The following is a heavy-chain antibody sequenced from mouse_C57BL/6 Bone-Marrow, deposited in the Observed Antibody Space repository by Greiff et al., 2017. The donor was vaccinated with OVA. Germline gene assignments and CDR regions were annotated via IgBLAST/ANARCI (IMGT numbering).Heavy chain of an antibody. D-gene: IGHD1-1*01. CDR2: IYPGGGYT. Sequence: VQLQQSGAELVRPGTSVKMSCKASGYTFTNYWIGWAKQRPGHGLEWIGDIYPGGGYTNYNEKFKGKATLTADKSSSTAYMQFSSLTSEDSAIYYCARAGDYYYGSSPFAYWGQGTLVTVSA. CDR1: GYTFTNYW. V-gene: IGHV1-63*01. J-gene: IGHJ3*01. CDR3: ARAGDYYYGSSPFAY.